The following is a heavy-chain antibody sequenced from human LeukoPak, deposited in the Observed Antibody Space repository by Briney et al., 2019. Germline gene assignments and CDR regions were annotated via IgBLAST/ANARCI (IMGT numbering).Heavy chain of an antibody. V-gene: IGHV1-69*05. CDR3: ARGVNYYDMSGSDYCFDY. D-gene: IGHD3-22*01. CDR2: IIPIFGTA. Sequence: SVKVSCKASGGTFSSYAISWVRQAPGQGLEWMGRIIPIFGTANYAQKFQGRVTITTDESTSTAYMELSSLRSEDTSVYYCARGVNYYDMSGSDYCFDYWGQGTLVTVSS. J-gene: IGHJ4*02. CDR1: GGTFSSYA.